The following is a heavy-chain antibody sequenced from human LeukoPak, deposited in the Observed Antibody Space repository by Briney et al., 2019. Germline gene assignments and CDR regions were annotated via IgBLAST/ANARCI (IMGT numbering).Heavy chain of an antibody. CDR3: ARVGYCSGGSCYKGAFDI. V-gene: IGHV3-33*01. CDR2: IWYDGSNK. Sequence: GRSLRLSCAASGFTFRSYGMHWVRQAPGKGLEWVALIWYDGSNKYYADSVKGRFTISRDNSKNTLYLQMSSLSAEDTAIYYCARVGYCSGGSCYKGAFDIWGQGTMVTVSS. J-gene: IGHJ3*02. CDR1: GFTFRSYG. D-gene: IGHD2-15*01.